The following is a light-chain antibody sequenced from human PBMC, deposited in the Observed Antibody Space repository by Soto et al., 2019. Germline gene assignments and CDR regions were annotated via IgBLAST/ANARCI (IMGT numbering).Light chain of an antibody. CDR1: SGHSSYI. J-gene: IGLJ2*01. V-gene: IGLV4-60*03. CDR2: LEGSGSY. Sequence: QSVLTQSSSASASLGSSVKLTCTLSSGHSSYIIAWHQQQPGKAPRYLMKLEGSGSYNTGSGVPDRFSGSSSGADRYLTIAILHSDDEDDYCCETWDSNTHVVFGGGTKLTVL. CDR3: ETWDSNTHVV.